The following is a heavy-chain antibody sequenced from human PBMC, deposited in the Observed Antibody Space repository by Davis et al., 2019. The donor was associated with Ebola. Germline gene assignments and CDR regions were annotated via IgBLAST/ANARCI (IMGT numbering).Heavy chain of an antibody. Sequence: SQTLSLTCAVYGESFRGYFWTWIRQPPGEGLEWIGQINYSGSTNYNPSLKSRVTMSVDTSKNQFSLRLNSVTAADTAVYYCARGVGEVRGHYYYYGLAVWGQGATVTVSS. CDR1: GESFRGYF. CDR2: INYSGST. CDR3: ARGVGEVRGHYYYYGLAV. D-gene: IGHD3-10*01. J-gene: IGHJ6*02. V-gene: IGHV4-34*01.